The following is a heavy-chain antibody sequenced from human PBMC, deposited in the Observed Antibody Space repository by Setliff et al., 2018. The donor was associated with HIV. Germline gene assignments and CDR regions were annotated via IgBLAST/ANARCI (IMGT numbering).Heavy chain of an antibody. CDR1: GYTFTGYY. J-gene: IGHJ4*02. V-gene: IGHV1-2*02. CDR3: ARDGGYSSGWDFDY. Sequence: ASGKVSCKASGYTFTGYYMHWVRQAPGQGLEWMGWINPNSGGTNYAQKFQGRVAMTRDTSISTAYMELSRLRSDDTAVYYCARDGGYSSGWDFDYWGQGTLVTVSS. D-gene: IGHD6-19*01. CDR2: INPNSGGT.